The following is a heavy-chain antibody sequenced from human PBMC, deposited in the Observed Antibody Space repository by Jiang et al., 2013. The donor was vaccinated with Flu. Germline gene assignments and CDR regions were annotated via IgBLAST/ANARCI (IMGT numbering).Heavy chain of an antibody. CDR2: ISYDGSNK. CDR1: GFTFSSYG. Sequence: QLVESGGGVVQPGRSLRLSCAASGFTFSSYGMHWVRQAPGKGLEWVAVISYDGSNKYYADSVKGRFTISRDNSKNTLYLQMNSLRAEDTAVYYCAKASLAGATPFDYWGQGTLVTVSS. J-gene: IGHJ4*02. D-gene: IGHD1-26*01. CDR3: AKASLAGATPFDY. V-gene: IGHV3-30*18.